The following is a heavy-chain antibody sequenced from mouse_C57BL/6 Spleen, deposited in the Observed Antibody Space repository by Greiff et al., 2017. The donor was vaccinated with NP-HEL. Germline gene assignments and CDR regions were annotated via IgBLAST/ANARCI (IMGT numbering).Heavy chain of an antibody. J-gene: IGHJ1*03. D-gene: IGHD2-4*01. V-gene: IGHV5-4*01. CDR3: AREGSIYDYDGDWYFDV. CDR1: GFTFSSYA. CDR2: ISDGGSYT. Sequence: EVKLVESGGGLVKPGGSLKLSCAASGFTFSSYAMSWVRQTPEKRLEWVATISDGGSYTYYPDNVKGRFTISRDNAKNNLYLQMSHLKSEDTAMYYCAREGSIYDYDGDWYFDVWGTGTTVTVSS.